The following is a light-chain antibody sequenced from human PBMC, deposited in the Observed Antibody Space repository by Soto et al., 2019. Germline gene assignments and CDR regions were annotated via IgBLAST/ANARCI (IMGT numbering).Light chain of an antibody. Sequence: EIVLSQSPGTLSSSPGERIPLSCRASHSFSSSLLAWYQQKPGQAPRLLIYGTSTRATGIPDRFSGSGSSTDFTLTISRLEPEDFAVYYCQHFGASPPGSFGGGTRVQIK. V-gene: IGKV3-20*01. CDR3: QHFGASPPGS. CDR1: HSFSSSL. J-gene: IGKJ4*01. CDR2: GTS.